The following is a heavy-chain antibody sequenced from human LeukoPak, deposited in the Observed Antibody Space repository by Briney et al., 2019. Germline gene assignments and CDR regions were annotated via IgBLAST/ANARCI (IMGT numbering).Heavy chain of an antibody. Sequence: SETLSLTCTVSGGSISSYYWSWIRQPPGKGLEWIGYIYYSGSTNYNPSLKSRVTISVDTSKNQFSLRLSSVTAADTAVYYCARALAGTSAAFDIWGQGTMVTVSS. CDR1: GGSISSYY. J-gene: IGHJ3*02. CDR2: IYYSGST. CDR3: ARALAGTSAAFDI. V-gene: IGHV4-59*01. D-gene: IGHD6-19*01.